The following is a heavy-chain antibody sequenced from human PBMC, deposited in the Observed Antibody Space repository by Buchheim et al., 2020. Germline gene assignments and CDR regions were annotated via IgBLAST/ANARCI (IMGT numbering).Heavy chain of an antibody. CDR2: IYYSGST. CDR1: GASISSGGYY. V-gene: IGHV4-31*03. CDR3: ARGNAPMGAFDL. D-gene: IGHD3-10*01. Sequence: QVQLQESGPGLVKPSQTLSLTRTVSGASISSGGYYWSWIRQLPGKGLEWIGYIYYSGSTYFNPSLKSRVPMSVDTSKNQFSLKLSSATAADTAVYYFARGNAPMGAFDLWGQGT. J-gene: IGHJ3*01.